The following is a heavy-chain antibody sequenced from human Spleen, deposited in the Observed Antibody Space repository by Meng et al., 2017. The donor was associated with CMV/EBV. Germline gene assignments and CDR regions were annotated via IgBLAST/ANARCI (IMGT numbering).Heavy chain of an antibody. J-gene: IGHJ6*02. Sequence: SETLSLTCTVSGGSISSYYWSSIRQPPGKGLEWIGYIYYSGSTNYNPSLKSRVPISVDTSKNQFSLKLSSVTAADTAVYYCARDRGYCSSTSCYYYGMDVWGQGTTVTVSS. D-gene: IGHD2-2*01. CDR1: GGSISSYY. V-gene: IGHV4-59*01. CDR2: IYYSGST. CDR3: ARDRGYCSSTSCYYYGMDV.